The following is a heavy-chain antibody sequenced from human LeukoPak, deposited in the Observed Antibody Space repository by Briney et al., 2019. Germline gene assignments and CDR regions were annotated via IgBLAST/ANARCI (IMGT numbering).Heavy chain of an antibody. CDR1: GFTFSSYG. J-gene: IGHJ4*02. CDR3: ARVSFIAARPRGFDY. D-gene: IGHD6-6*01. Sequence: GGSLRLSCAASGFTFSSYGMHWARQAPGKGLEWVALISYDGSNKYYADSVKGRFTISRDNAKNSLYLQMNSLRAEDTAVYYCARVSFIAARPRGFDYWGQGTLVTVSS. CDR2: ISYDGSNK. V-gene: IGHV3-30*03.